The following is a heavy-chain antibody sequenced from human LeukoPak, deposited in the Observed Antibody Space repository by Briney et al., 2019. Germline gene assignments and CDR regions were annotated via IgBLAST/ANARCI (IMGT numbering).Heavy chain of an antibody. D-gene: IGHD6-19*01. Sequence: GGSLRLSCAASGFTFSNYEMNWVRQAPGKGLEWVSYISRSSGSSIYYADSVKGRFTVSRDNAKNSLYLQMNSLRAEDTAVCYCARDSSGWYYFDYWGQVILVTVSS. CDR1: GFTFSNYE. V-gene: IGHV3-48*03. CDR2: ISRSSGSSI. CDR3: ARDSSGWYYFDY. J-gene: IGHJ4*02.